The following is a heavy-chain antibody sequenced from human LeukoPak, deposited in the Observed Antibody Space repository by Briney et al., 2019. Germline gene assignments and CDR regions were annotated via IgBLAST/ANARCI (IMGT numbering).Heavy chain of an antibody. Sequence: SETLSLTCTVSGGSISSYYWSWIRQPPGKGLEWIGYIYYSGSTNYNPSLKSRVTISVDTSKNQFSLKLSSVTAADTAVYYCARGNYGDYFDYWGQGTLVTVSS. V-gene: IGHV4-59*08. D-gene: IGHD4-17*01. CDR3: ARGNYGDYFDY. CDR2: IYYSGST. J-gene: IGHJ4*02. CDR1: GGSISSYY.